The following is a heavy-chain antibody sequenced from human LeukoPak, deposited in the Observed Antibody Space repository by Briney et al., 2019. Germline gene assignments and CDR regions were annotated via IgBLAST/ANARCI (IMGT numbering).Heavy chain of an antibody. CDR1: DFTFIGFR. Sequence: GGPLGPSLAASDFTFIGFRWTGFRRAPGRGRGGVHSFISSSYIYYADSVKGRFTISRDNAKNSLYLQMNSLRAEDTAVYYCARDSGSHLTYYYDSSPPAAWGQGTLVTVSS. CDR2: FISSSYI. D-gene: IGHD3-22*01. V-gene: IGHV3-21*01. J-gene: IGHJ4*02. CDR3: ARDSGSHLTYYYDSSPPAA.